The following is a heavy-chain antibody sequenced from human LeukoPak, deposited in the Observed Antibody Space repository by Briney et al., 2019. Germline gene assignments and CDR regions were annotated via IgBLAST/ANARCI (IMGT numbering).Heavy chain of an antibody. D-gene: IGHD1-26*01. CDR3: ARGGGSYNPDY. CDR2: ISSSSSYI. CDR1: GFTFSSYS. Sequence: GGSLRLPCEASGFTFSSYSMNWVRQAPGKGLEWVSSISSSSSYIYYADSVKGRFTISRDNAKNSLYLQMNSLRAEDTAIYYCARGGGSYNPDYWGQGTLVTVSS. V-gene: IGHV3-21*01. J-gene: IGHJ4*02.